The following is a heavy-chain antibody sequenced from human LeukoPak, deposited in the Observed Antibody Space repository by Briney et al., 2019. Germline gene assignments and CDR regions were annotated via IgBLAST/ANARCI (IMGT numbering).Heavy chain of an antibody. V-gene: IGHV4-34*01. J-gene: IGHJ6*02. CDR3: ARKPNYYGLDV. CDR1: GGSFSGYY. Sequence: SETLSLTCAVYGGSFSGYYWSWIRQPPGKGLEWIGEINHSGSTNYNPSLKSRVTISVDTSKNQSSLKLSSVTAADTAVYYCARKPNYYGLDVWGRGTTVTVSS. CDR2: INHSGST.